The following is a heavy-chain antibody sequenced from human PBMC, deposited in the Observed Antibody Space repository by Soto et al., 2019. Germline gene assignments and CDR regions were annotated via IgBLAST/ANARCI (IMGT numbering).Heavy chain of an antibody. V-gene: IGHV4-31*03. CDR1: GASMSTSAYY. D-gene: IGHD5-18*01. CDR2: IYYSGTT. J-gene: IGHJ4*02. Sequence: SETLSLTCTVSGASMSTSAYYWSWIRQHPGKGLEWIGSIYYSGTTFYNPSLMSRATISVDTSKHQFSLQMTSVTAADTAVYYCARNLSAVGRRGHFDYWGLGTLVTVSS. CDR3: ARNLSAVGRRGHFDY.